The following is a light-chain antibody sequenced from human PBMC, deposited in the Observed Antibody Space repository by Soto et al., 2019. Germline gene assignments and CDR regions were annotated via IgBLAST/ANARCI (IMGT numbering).Light chain of an antibody. V-gene: IGLV3-21*02. CDR1: NIGSKS. CDR2: DDS. CDR3: QVWDSSSDHDV. Sequence: SYELTQPPSVSVAPGQTARITCGGNNIGSKSVHWYQQKPGQAPVLVVYDDSDRPSGIPGRFSGSNSGNTATLTISRVEAGDEADYYCQVWDSSSDHDVFGTGTKLTVL. J-gene: IGLJ1*01.